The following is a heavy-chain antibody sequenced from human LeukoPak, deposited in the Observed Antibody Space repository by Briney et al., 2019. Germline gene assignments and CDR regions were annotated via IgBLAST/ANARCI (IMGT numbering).Heavy chain of an antibody. CDR1: GYSISTGYY. Sequence: SETLSLTCIVSGYSISTGYYWGWIRQPPGKGLEWIGSVDHSESTNYNPSLKSRVTISVDTSKNQFSLKLSSVTAADTAMYYCARDMNYGWDPWGQGTLVTVSS. D-gene: IGHD1-7*01. CDR2: VDHSEST. J-gene: IGHJ5*02. CDR3: ARDMNYGWDP. V-gene: IGHV4-38-2*02.